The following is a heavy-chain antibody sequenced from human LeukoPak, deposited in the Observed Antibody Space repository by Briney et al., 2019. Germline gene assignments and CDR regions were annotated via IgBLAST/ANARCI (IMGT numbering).Heavy chain of an antibody. V-gene: IGHV1-18*01. D-gene: IGHD3-22*01. CDR3: ATRIEYYYDSSGYYYAPLSY. J-gene: IGHJ4*02. CDR2: ISAYNGNT. CDR1: GYTFTSYG. Sequence: ASVKVSCKASGYTFTSYGISRVRQAPGQGLEWMGWISAYNGNTNYAQKLQGRVTMTTDTSSSTAYMELRSLRSDDAAVYYCATRIEYYYDSSGYYYAPLSYWGQGTLVTVSS.